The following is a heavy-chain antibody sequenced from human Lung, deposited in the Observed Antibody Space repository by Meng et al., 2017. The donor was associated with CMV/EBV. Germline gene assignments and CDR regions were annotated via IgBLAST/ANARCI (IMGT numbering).Heavy chain of an antibody. CDR2: ISSSSSYI. CDR1: GFTFSSYS. Sequence: SCAASGFTFSSYSMNWVRQAPGKGLEWVSSISSSSSYIYYADSVKGRFTISRDNAKNSLYLQMNSLRAEDTAVYYCARDPDPYYDILTGYSDDAFDIXGQGTMVTVSS. V-gene: IGHV3-21*01. CDR3: ARDPDPYYDILTGYSDDAFDI. D-gene: IGHD3-9*01. J-gene: IGHJ3*02.